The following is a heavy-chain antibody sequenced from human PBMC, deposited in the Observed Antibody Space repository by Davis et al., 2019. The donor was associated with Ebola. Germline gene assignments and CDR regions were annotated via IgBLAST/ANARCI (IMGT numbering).Heavy chain of an antibody. Sequence: SGPTLVKPTQTLTLTCTFSGFSLSTSGVGVGWIRQPPGKGLEWIGYVHDSGSTNYKLSLESRVAISIDTSKNQFSLKLSSVTAADTAVYYCARGGSWYCFDCWGQGTLVTVSS. J-gene: IGHJ4*02. V-gene: IGHV4-61*08. CDR1: GFSLSTSGVG. CDR2: VHDSGST. CDR3: ARGGSWYCFDC. D-gene: IGHD1-26*01.